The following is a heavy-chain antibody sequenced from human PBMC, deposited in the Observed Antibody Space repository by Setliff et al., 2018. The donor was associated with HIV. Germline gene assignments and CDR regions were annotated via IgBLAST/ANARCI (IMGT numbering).Heavy chain of an antibody. Sequence: PGGSLRLSCAASGFTFSSYSMNWVRQAPGKGLEWVSSISSSSSYTYYADSVKGRFTISRDNAKNSLYLQMNSLRAEDTAVYYCARDRPRGGGSLDAFDIWGQGTMVTVSS. V-gene: IGHV3-21*01. D-gene: IGHD1-26*01. CDR1: GFTFSSYS. J-gene: IGHJ3*02. CDR2: ISSSSSYT. CDR3: ARDRPRGGGSLDAFDI.